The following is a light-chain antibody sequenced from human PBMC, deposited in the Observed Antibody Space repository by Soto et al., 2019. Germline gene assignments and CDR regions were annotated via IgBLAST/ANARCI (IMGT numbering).Light chain of an antibody. CDR1: QGISSW. Sequence: DILMTQSPSSVSASVGDRVTITCRASQGISSWLGWYQQKPGKAPKLLIYAASSLQSGVPPRFSGSGSGTDFTLTISSLQPEDFATYYCQQGNSFPITFGQGTRLEIK. CDR2: AAS. J-gene: IGKJ5*01. CDR3: QQGNSFPIT. V-gene: IGKV1-12*01.